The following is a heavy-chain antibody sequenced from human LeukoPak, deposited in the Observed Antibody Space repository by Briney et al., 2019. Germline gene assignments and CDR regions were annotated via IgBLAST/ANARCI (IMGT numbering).Heavy chain of an antibody. Sequence: SETLSLTCAVYGGSFSGYYWRWIRQPPGKGLEWIGEINHSGSTNYNPSLKSRVTISVDTSKNQFSLKLSSVTAADTAVYYCARGRLTYYYDSSGYLSYWGQGTLVTVSS. V-gene: IGHV4-34*01. J-gene: IGHJ4*02. CDR3: ARGRLTYYYDSSGYLSY. CDR2: INHSGST. D-gene: IGHD3-22*01. CDR1: GGSFSGYY.